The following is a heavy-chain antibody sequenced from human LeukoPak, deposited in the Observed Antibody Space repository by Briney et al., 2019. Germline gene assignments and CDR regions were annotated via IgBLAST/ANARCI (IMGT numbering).Heavy chain of an antibody. J-gene: IGHJ4*02. CDR2: IYSGDSDT. D-gene: IGHD2-15*01. CDR3: AGHLMNSGGSWYPFDY. Sequence: GESLKISCKASGYTFTTYWIGWVRQRPGKGLEGGGIIYSGDSDTRYSPSFQGQVTISADKSISTAYLQWSSLKASDTAMYYCAGHLMNSGGSWYPFDYWGQGTLVTVSS. V-gene: IGHV5-51*01. CDR1: GYTFTTYW.